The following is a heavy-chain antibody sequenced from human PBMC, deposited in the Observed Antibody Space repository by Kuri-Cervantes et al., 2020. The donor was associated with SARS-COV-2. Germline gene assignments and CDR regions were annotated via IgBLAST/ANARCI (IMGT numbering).Heavy chain of an antibody. V-gene: IGHV3-23*01. Sequence: GESLKISCAASGFTFNTYAMSWVRQAPGKGLEWVSGISGRGGSTYYADSVKGRFTISRDNSKNTLYLQMNSLRAEDTAVYYCAKDTDYTHDYWGQGTLVTVSS. D-gene: IGHD4-11*01. CDR2: ISGRGGST. CDR3: AKDTDYTHDY. J-gene: IGHJ4*02. CDR1: GFTFNTYA.